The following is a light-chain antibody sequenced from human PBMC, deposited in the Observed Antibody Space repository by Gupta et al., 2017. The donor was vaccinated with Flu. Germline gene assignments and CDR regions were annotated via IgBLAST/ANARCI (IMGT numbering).Light chain of an antibody. J-gene: IGKJ1*01. CDR2: WAS. Sequence: DIVMTQAPDSLAVSLGERATINCKSSQSGLYSSKNKNYLAWYQQKPGQPPKLLIYWASTRESGVPDRFSGSGSGTDFTLTISSLQAEDVAVYYCQQDYSTPQTFGQGTKVEIK. CDR1: QSGLYSSKNKNY. CDR3: QQDYSTPQT. V-gene: IGKV4-1*01.